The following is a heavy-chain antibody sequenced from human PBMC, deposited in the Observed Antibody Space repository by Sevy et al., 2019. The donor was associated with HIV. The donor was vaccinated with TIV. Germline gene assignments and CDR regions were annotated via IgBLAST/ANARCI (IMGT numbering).Heavy chain of an antibody. CDR2: ISDDSRYI. D-gene: IGHD3-3*01. Sequence: GGSLRLSCAASGFTFRSYSMNWVRQAPGKGLEWLSSISDDSRYIYYSDSVKGRFTISRANAKSSLYLQMNSLRVEDMAIYYCASDFTIFGVVSGIDYWGQGNLVTVSS. CDR1: GFTFRSYS. J-gene: IGHJ4*02. V-gene: IGHV3-21*01. CDR3: ASDFTIFGVVSGIDY.